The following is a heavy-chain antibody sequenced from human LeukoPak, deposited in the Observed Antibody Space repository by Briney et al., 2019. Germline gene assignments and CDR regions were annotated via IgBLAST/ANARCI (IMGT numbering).Heavy chain of an antibody. CDR2: IYYSGST. CDR3: ARDFYGREGFDY. V-gene: IGHV4-31*03. D-gene: IGHD4-17*01. CDR1: GDSISSGGYY. Sequence: SETLSLTCTVSGDSISSGGYYWSWIRQHPGKGLEWIGYIYYSGSTYYNPSLKSRVTISVDTSKNQFSLKLSSVTAADTAVYYCARDFYGREGFDYWGQGTLVTVSS. J-gene: IGHJ4*02.